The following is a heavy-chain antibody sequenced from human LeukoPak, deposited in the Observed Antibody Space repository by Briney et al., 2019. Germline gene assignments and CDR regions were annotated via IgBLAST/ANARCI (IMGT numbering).Heavy chain of an antibody. V-gene: IGHV3-21*01. CDR1: GFTFSTYN. CDR3: ARDGGYYNDSSGYSFDS. J-gene: IGHJ4*02. D-gene: IGHD3-22*01. Sequence: GGSLRLSCAASGFTFSTYNMNWVRQAPGKGLEWLSSISSSSSYIYYADSVKGRFTISRDNAKNSLYLQMISLRAEDTALYYCARDGGYYNDSSGYSFDSWGQGTLVTVSS. CDR2: ISSSSSYI.